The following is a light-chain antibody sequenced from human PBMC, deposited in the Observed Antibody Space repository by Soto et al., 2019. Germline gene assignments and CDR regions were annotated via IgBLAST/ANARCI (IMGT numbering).Light chain of an antibody. CDR3: QQLNTYPIT. J-gene: IGKJ5*01. Sequence: IQLTQSRSSLSASVGDRVTITCRASQGISSYLAWYQQKPGKAPKLLIYGASTLEGGVPFRFSGSGSGTDFTFIISSVQPEDFATYYCQQLNTYPITFDQGTRLEIK. CDR1: QGISSY. CDR2: GAS. V-gene: IGKV1-9*01.